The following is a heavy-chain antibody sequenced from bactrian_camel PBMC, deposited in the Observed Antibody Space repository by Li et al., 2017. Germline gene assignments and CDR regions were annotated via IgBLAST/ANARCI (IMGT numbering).Heavy chain of an antibody. Sequence: VQLVESGGGLVQPGGPLTLSCAASGFTFSSYPVTWVRQAPGKGLEWVSSINSDGGNSYYADSVKGRFTISRDNTKNTLYLQLNNLKTEDTAMYYCAKSGGREYGRTYSVIPGFDAWGQGTQVTVS. CDR3: AKSGGREYGRTYSVIPGFDA. CDR1: GFTFSSYP. V-gene: IGHV3S31*01. D-gene: IGHD6*01. CDR2: INSDGGNS. J-gene: IGHJ6*01.